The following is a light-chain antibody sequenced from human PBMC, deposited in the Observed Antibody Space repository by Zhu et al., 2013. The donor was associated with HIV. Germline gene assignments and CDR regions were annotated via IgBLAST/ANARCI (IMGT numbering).Light chain of an antibody. CDR2: GAS. J-gene: IGKJ1*01. Sequence: ELVMTQSPATLSVSPGERATLSCRASQSISYNLAWYQQKPGQAPRLLIYGASTRATGIPARFSGSGSGTEFTLSINSLQSEDYAIYYCQHYNNRPPWTFGQGTKVEIK. CDR1: QSISYN. CDR3: QHYNNRPPWT. V-gene: IGKV3-15*01.